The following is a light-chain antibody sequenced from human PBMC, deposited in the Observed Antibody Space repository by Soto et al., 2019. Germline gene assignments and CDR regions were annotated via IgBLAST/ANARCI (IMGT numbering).Light chain of an antibody. V-gene: IGLV1-40*01. Sequence: VLTQPRAVSGAPGQRVTISCTGSSSNIGAGYDVHWYLQVPGTAPKLLVYTNNNRPSGVPDRFSGSKSDTSASLAITGLQAEDEADYYCQSYDSRLSAYVFGTGTKVTVL. CDR3: QSYDSRLSAYV. CDR1: SSNIGAGYD. J-gene: IGLJ1*01. CDR2: TNN.